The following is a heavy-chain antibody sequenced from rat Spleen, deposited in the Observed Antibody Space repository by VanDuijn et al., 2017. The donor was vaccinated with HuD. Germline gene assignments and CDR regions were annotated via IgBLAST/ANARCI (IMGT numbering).Heavy chain of an antibody. D-gene: IGHD1-5*01. J-gene: IGHJ3*01. Sequence: EVNLVESGGGLVQPGRSLKLSCAASGFNFTHYWMGWVRQAPGKGLEWIGEIHKDTSTINYNPSLKEKFTISRDNAQNTLYLQMSKLGSEDTAIYYCARGRRGYRYNWDWFAYWGQGTLVTVSS. CDR2: IHKDTSTI. CDR1: GFNFTHYW. CDR3: ARGRRGYRYNWDWFAY. V-gene: IGHV4-2*01.